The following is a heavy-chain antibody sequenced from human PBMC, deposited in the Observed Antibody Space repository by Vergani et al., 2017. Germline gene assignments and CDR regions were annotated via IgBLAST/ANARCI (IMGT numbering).Heavy chain of an antibody. Sequence: QVQLQQWGAGLLKPSETLSLTCAVYGGSFSGYYCSWIRKLPGKGLEWIGEINHSGSTNYNPSLKSRVTISVDTSKNQFSLKLSSATAADTAVYYCARGRGIAAAVDVWGKGTTVTVSS. V-gene: IGHV4-34*01. CDR1: GGSFSGYY. J-gene: IGHJ6*04. D-gene: IGHD6-13*01. CDR2: INHSGST. CDR3: ARGRGIAAAVDV.